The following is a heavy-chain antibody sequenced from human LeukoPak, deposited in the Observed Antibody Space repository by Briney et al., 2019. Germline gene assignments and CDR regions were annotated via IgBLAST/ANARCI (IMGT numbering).Heavy chain of an antibody. Sequence: ASVKVSCKASEYTFTAYYMHWVRQAPGQGLEWMGWINPNSGDTKYAQKFQGRVTMTRDTSISTAYMELSRLRSDDTAVYYCATQRGSYLWGTDFDYWGQGTLVTVSS. J-gene: IGHJ4*02. CDR3: ATQRGSYLWGTDFDY. D-gene: IGHD3-16*01. CDR2: INPNSGDT. V-gene: IGHV1-2*02. CDR1: EYTFTAYY.